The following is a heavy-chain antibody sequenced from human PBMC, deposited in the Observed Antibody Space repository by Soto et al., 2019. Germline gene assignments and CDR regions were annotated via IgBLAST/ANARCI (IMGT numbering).Heavy chain of an antibody. CDR2: IFSNDEK. J-gene: IGHJ6*02. D-gene: IGHD3-3*01. V-gene: IGHV2-26*01. Sequence: GSGPTLVNPTETLTLTCTVSGFSLSNARMGVSWIRQPPGKALEWLAHIFSNDEKSYSTSLKSRLTISKDTSKSQVVLTMTNMDPVDTATYYCARSKYYDFWSGPRDQGYGMDVWGQGTTVTVSS. CDR3: ARSKYYDFWSGPRDQGYGMDV. CDR1: GFSLSNARMG.